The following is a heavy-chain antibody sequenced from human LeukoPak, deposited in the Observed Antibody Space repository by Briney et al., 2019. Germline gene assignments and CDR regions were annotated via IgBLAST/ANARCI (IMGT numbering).Heavy chain of an antibody. V-gene: IGHV3-23*01. CDR3: ANPPVPFYYDILTGPTYYFDY. J-gene: IGHJ4*02. Sequence: GGSLRLSCAASGFAFSSYAMGWVRQAPGKGLEWVSAISGSGGSTYYADSVKGRFTISRDNSKNTLYLQMNSLRAEDTAVYYCANPPVPFYYDILTGPTYYFDYWGQGTLVTVSS. D-gene: IGHD3-9*01. CDR2: ISGSGGST. CDR1: GFAFSSYA.